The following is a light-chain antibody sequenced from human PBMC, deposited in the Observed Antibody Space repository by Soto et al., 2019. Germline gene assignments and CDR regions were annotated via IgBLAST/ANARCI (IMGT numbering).Light chain of an antibody. Sequence: DIQMTQSPSTLSASVGDRVTITCRASQSISRWLAWYQQKPGKAPKLLIYRASTLESGVPSRFSGSESGTQFTLTITSLQPDDFATYYCQQYSGIWTFGQGTKVEIK. CDR1: QSISRW. J-gene: IGKJ1*01. CDR2: RAS. CDR3: QQYSGIWT. V-gene: IGKV1-5*03.